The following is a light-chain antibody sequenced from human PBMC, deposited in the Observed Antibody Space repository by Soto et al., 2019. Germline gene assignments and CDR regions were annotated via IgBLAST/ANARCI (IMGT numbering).Light chain of an antibody. V-gene: IGKV3-11*01. CDR3: QQRSNWLLT. CDR1: QRVSSY. Sequence: EIVLTQSPATLSLSPGERPTLACRASQRVSSYLAWYQQKPGQAPRLLIYDTSNRATGIPARFSGSASGTDFTLPISSLEPEGFAVYYCQQRSNWLLTFGGGTKVEIK. J-gene: IGKJ4*01. CDR2: DTS.